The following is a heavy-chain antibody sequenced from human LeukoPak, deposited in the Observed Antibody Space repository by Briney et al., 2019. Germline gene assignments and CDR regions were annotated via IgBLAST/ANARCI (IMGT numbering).Heavy chain of an antibody. J-gene: IGHJ4*02. CDR2: IKEDGSEK. CDR1: GFTFTSYW. Sequence: GGSLRLSCAASGFTFTSYWMSWVRQAPGKGLEWVATIKEDGSEKYYVDSVKGRFTISRDNAKNSLYLQMNSLRAEDTAVYYCARDRSRCYYWGQGTLVTVSS. V-gene: IGHV3-7*01. CDR3: ARDRSRCYY.